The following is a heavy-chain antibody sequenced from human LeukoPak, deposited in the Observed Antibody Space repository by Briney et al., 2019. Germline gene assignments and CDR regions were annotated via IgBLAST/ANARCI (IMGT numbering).Heavy chain of an antibody. V-gene: IGHV3-21*04. CDR1: GFTFSSYS. Sequence: GGSLRLSCAASGFTFSSYSMNWVRQAPGKGLEWVSSISSSSSYIYYADSVKGRFTISRDNAKNSLYLQMNSLRAEDTAVYYCARDSFPARLPFDYWGQGTLVTVSS. CDR3: ARDSFPARLPFDY. J-gene: IGHJ4*02. CDR2: ISSSSSYI. D-gene: IGHD6-6*01.